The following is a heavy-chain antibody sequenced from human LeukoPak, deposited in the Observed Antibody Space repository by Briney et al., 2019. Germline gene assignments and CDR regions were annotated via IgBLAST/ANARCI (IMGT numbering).Heavy chain of an antibody. J-gene: IGHJ4*02. D-gene: IGHD3-10*01. CDR1: GFPFSNYA. CDR2: ISYDGSNT. V-gene: IGHV3-30*04. CDR3: ARAGDYGSGSFRWRHFDY. Sequence: GRSLRLSCAASGFPFSNYAMHWVRQAPGKGLEWVSLISYDGSNTYYADSVKGRFTISRDNSKNTLYLQMNSLRAEDTAVYYCARAGDYGSGSFRWRHFDYWGQGTLVTVSS.